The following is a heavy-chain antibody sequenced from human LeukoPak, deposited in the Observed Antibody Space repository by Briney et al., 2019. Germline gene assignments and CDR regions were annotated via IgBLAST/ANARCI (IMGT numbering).Heavy chain of an antibody. CDR2: IYTDENT. Sequence: GGSLRLSCAASGFTVSSNYMSWVRQAPGKGLEWVSVIYTDENTYYADSVKGRFTISRDNSKNTLYLQMSSLEAEDTAVYYCARDPKGFWYFDYWGQGTLVTVSS. J-gene: IGHJ4*02. V-gene: IGHV3-53*01. D-gene: IGHD3-3*01. CDR1: GFTVSSNY. CDR3: ARDPKGFWYFDY.